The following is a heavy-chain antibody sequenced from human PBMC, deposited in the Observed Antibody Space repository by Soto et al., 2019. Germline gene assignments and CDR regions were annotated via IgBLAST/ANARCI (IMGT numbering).Heavy chain of an antibody. CDR1: GYTFTSYG. Sequence: ASVKVSCKASGYTFTSYGISWVRQAPGQGLEWMGWISAYNGNTNYAQKLQGRVTMTTDTSTSTAYMELRSLRSDDTAVYYCARRRYYDILTGYEFDYWGQGTLVTVSS. D-gene: IGHD3-9*01. CDR3: ARRRYYDILTGYEFDY. V-gene: IGHV1-18*01. J-gene: IGHJ4*02. CDR2: ISAYNGNT.